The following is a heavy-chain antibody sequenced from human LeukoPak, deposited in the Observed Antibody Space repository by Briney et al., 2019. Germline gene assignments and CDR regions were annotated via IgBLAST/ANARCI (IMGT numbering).Heavy chain of an antibody. CDR3: ARELNYYDSSGYYYGDAFDI. CDR1: GYTFTSYD. V-gene: IGHV1-8*01. J-gene: IGHJ3*02. Sequence: ASVKVSCKASGYTFTSYDINWVRQATGQGLEWMGWMNPNGGNTGYAQKFQGRVTMTRNTSISTAYMELSSLRSEDTAVYYCARELNYYDSSGYYYGDAFDIWGQGTMVTVSS. CDR2: MNPNGGNT. D-gene: IGHD3-22*01.